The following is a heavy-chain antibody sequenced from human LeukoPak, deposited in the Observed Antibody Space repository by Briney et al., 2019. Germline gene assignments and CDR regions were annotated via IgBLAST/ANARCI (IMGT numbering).Heavy chain of an antibody. CDR1: GGSISSYY. CDR2: IYYSGST. Sequence: SETLSLTCTVSGGSISSYYWSWIRQPPGKGLEWVGYIYYSGSTNYNPSLKSRFTISVDTSKSQFSLKLSSVTAADTAVYYCARELTYYYDSSGYGAFDIWGQGTMVTVSS. D-gene: IGHD3-22*01. J-gene: IGHJ3*02. CDR3: ARELTYYYDSSGYGAFDI. V-gene: IGHV4-59*01.